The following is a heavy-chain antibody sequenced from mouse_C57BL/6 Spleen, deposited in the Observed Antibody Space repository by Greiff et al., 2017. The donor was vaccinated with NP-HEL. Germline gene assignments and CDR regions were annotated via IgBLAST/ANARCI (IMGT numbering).Heavy chain of an antibody. D-gene: IGHD2-3*01. CDR2: LYPGDGDT. J-gene: IGHJ4*01. Sequence: VQLQESGAELVKPGASVKISCKASGYAFSSYWMNWVKQRPGKGLEWIGQLYPGDGDTNYNGKFKGKATLTADKSSSTAYMQLSSLTSEDSAVYFCARERGKIYDGYYGYAMDYWGQGTSVTVSS. CDR3: ARERGKIYDGYYGYAMDY. CDR1: GYAFSSYW. V-gene: IGHV1-80*01.